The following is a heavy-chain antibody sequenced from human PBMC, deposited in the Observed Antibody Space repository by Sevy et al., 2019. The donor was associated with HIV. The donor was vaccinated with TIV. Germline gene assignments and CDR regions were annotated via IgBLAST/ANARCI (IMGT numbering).Heavy chain of an antibody. Sequence: ASVKVSGKASGYTFTSYGISWVRQAPGQGLEWMGWISAYNGNTNYAQKLQGRVTMTTDTSTSTAYMELRSLRSDDTAVYYCARDLELSIAAAGTRFDYWGQGTLVTVSS. V-gene: IGHV1-18*01. D-gene: IGHD6-13*01. CDR2: ISAYNGNT. J-gene: IGHJ4*02. CDR3: ARDLELSIAAAGTRFDY. CDR1: GYTFTSYG.